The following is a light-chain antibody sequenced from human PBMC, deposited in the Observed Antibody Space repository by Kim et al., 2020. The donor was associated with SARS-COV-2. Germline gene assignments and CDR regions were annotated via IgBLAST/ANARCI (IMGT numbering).Light chain of an antibody. CDR1: QSNDSSQ. CDR3: QQHGRSVWT. V-gene: IGKV3-20*01. J-gene: IGKJ1*01. CDR2: GAS. Sequence: PGRRATLSYRADQSNDSSQLAWYQQKPSQAPKIVIYGASSRTTGIPDRFSGRVSATDFTLTISSLEPEDFAVYYCQQHGRSVWTYGQGTKVDI.